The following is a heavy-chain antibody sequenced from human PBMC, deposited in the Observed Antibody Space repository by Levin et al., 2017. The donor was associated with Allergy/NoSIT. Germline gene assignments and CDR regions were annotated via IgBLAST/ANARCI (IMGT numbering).Heavy chain of an antibody. CDR1: GFTFDDYG. D-gene: IGHD6-19*01. J-gene: IGHJ4*02. Sequence: GESLKISCAASGFTFDDYGMNWVRQAPGKGLEWVSGINWKGGRTGYADSVKGRFTISRDNAKNSLYLHMNSLRAEDTALYYCARDKGIAVAGGLDDWGLGTLVTVSA. CDR2: INWKGGRT. V-gene: IGHV3-20*04. CDR3: ARDKGIAVAGGLDD.